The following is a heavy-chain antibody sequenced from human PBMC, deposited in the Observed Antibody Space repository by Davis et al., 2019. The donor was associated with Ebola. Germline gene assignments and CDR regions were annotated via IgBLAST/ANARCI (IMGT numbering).Heavy chain of an antibody. CDR1: GYSFTNYW. J-gene: IGHJ6*02. D-gene: IGHD3-3*01. V-gene: IGHV5-51*01. CDR2: IYPGDSDT. CDR3: ARQEAIFGKGMDV. Sequence: GESLKISCKGSGYSFTNYWIGWVRQMPGKGLEWMGIIYPGDSDTRYSPSFQGQVTISVDKSISTAYLQWSSLKASDTAMYYCARQEAIFGKGMDVWGQGTTVTVSS.